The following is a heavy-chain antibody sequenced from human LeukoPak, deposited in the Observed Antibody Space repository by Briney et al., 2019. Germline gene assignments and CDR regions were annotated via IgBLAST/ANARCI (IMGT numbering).Heavy chain of an antibody. D-gene: IGHD2-21*02. CDR1: GFTFSTYV. V-gene: IGHV3-30-3*01. CDR2: ISYHESNK. J-gene: IGHJ3*02. CDR3: ARDLRCGGDCSSGAFDI. Sequence: PGGSLRLSCVASGFTFSTYVMHWVRQAPGKGLEWVAFISYHESNKYYADSVKGRFTISRDNSKNTVYLQMNSLRAEDTAVYYCARDLRCGGDCSSGAFDIWGQGTMVTVSS.